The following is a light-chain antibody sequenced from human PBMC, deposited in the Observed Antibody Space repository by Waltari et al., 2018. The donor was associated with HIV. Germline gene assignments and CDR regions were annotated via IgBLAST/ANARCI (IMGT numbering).Light chain of an antibody. V-gene: IGLV2-14*01. CDR3: SSYTTMNTVV. Sequence: QSALTQPASVSGSPGQSITISCTGTSSDVGVFNYVSWYQQHPGKPPKLMVHEVNSRPSGVSNRFSGSKSGYTASLTISGLQAEDEAEYFCSSYTTMNTVVFGTGTKVTVL. CDR1: SSDVGVFNY. CDR2: EVN. J-gene: IGLJ1*01.